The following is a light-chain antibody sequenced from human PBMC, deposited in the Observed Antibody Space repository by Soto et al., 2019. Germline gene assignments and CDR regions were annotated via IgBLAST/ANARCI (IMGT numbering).Light chain of an antibody. Sequence: AIRMTQSPSSFSASIGDRVTITCRASQGISSYLAWYQQKPGKAPKLQIYAASTLQSGVPSRFSGSESGTDFTLTISCLQTEDFATYYCQQYYSYSLNFGGGTKV. CDR2: AAS. CDR3: QQYYSYSLN. J-gene: IGKJ4*01. V-gene: IGKV1-8*01. CDR1: QGISSY.